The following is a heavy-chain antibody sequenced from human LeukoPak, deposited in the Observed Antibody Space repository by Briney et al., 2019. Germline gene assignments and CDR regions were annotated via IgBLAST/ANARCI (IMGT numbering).Heavy chain of an antibody. Sequence: GGSLRLSCAASGFTFSSYAMHCVRQAPGKGLGWVAVISYDGSNKYYADSVKGRFTISRDNSKNTLYLQMNSLRAEDTAVYYCARERTTTVVRYGMDVWGQGTTVTVSS. V-gene: IGHV3-30-3*01. J-gene: IGHJ6*02. D-gene: IGHD4-23*01. CDR1: GFTFSSYA. CDR2: ISYDGSNK. CDR3: ARERTTTVVRYGMDV.